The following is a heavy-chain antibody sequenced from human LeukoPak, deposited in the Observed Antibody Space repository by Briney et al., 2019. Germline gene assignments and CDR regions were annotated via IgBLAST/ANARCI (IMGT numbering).Heavy chain of an antibody. CDR3: VRRYYEYNVYDRNFDF. J-gene: IGHJ4*02. CDR1: GFTFSRDW. Sequence: PGGTLRLFCAASGFTFSRDWMHWVRQAPGKGLVWVSRISDDGSITTYADSVQGRFSISRDNAKSTVFLQMNSLRVEDTAVYFCVRRYYEYNVYDRNFDFWGQGILVTVSS. D-gene: IGHD5/OR15-5a*01. CDR2: ISDDGSIT. V-gene: IGHV3-74*03.